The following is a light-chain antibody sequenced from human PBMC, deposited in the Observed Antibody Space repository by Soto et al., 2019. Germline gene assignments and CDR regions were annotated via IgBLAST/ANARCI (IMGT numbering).Light chain of an antibody. CDR3: QQYGTSPPT. CDR2: GAS. Sequence: EIVLTQSPGTLSLSPGERATLSCRASQSVSRNSLAWYQQKPGQAPRLLIYGASSRATDIPDRVSGSGSGTDFTLIVSRLEPEDFAVYFCQQYGTSPPTFGPGTKVDIK. CDR1: QSVSRNS. J-gene: IGKJ3*01. V-gene: IGKV3-20*01.